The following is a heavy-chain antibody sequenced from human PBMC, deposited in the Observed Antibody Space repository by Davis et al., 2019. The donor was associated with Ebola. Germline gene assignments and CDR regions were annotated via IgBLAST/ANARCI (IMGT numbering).Heavy chain of an antibody. J-gene: IGHJ5*02. CDR1: GGSISSYY. V-gene: IGHV4-59*01. CDR3: ARVGYDFWSGYYTGNWFDP. CDR2: IYYSGST. D-gene: IGHD3-3*01. Sequence: SETLSLTCTVSGGSISSYYWSWIRQPPGKGLEWIGYIYYSGSTNYNPSLKSRVTISVDTSKNQFSLKLSSVPAADTAVYYCARVGYDFWSGYYTGNWFDPWGQGTLVTVSS.